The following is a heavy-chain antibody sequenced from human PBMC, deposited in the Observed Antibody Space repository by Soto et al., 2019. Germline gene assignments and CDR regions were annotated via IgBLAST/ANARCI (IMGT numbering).Heavy chain of an antibody. D-gene: IGHD5-12*01. J-gene: IGHJ4*02. V-gene: IGHV4-39*01. Sequence: SETLSLTCTVSGGSISSSSYYWGWIRQPPGKGLEWIGSIYYSGSTYYNPSLKSRVTISVDTSKNQFSLKLSSVTAADTAVYYCARRKGNRDGYNNFDYWGQGTLVTVS. CDR3: ARRKGNRDGYNNFDY. CDR2: IYYSGST. CDR1: GGSISSSSYY.